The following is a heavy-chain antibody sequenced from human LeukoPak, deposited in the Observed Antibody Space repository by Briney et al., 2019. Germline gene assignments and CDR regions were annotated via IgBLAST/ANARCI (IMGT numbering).Heavy chain of an antibody. CDR3: AKVRPRTPFLCYNMDV. D-gene: IGHD2/OR15-2a*01. CDR2: ISSSSSYI. Sequence: GGSLRLSCAASGFTFSSFSMNWVRQAPGKGLEWVSSISSSSSYIYYADSVKGRFTISRDNAKNSLYLQMNSLRADATAAYYCAKVRPRTPFLCYNMDVWGKGTPVTVSS. J-gene: IGHJ6*03. V-gene: IGHV3-21*01. CDR1: GFTFSSFS.